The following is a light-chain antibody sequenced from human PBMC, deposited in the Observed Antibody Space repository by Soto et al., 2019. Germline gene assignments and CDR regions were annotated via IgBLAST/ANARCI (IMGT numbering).Light chain of an antibody. CDR3: QQYGSPGT. CDR1: QSVSSSY. Sequence: EIVLTQSTGTLSLFPGERATLSCRASQSVSSSYLAWYQQKPGQAPRLLIYGASSRATGIPDRFSGSGSGTDFTLTINRLEPEDFAVYYCQQYGSPGTFGQGTKLEIK. J-gene: IGKJ2*01. CDR2: GAS. V-gene: IGKV3-20*01.